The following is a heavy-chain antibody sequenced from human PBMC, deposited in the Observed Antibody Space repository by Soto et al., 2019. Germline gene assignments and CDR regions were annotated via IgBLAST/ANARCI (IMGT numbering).Heavy chain of an antibody. J-gene: IGHJ5*02. CDR1: GGSFSGYY. CDR2: INHSGST. D-gene: IGHD6-13*01. Sequence: ASETLSLTCAVYGGSFSGYYWSWIRQPPGKGLEWIGEINHSGSTNYNPSLKSRVTISVDTSKNQLSLKLSSVTAADTAVYYCARAYPGYSSSWYFRGWFDPWGQGTLVTVSS. V-gene: IGHV4-34*01. CDR3: ARAYPGYSSSWYFRGWFDP.